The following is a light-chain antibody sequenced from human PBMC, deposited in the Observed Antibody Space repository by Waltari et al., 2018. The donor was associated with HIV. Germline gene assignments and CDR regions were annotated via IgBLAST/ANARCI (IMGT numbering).Light chain of an antibody. V-gene: IGLV2-14*03. Sequence: QSALTQPASVSGSPGQSITISCTGTSSAVGGYNYVSWYQHHPGKAPKLMIYDVSNRPSGVSNRLSGSQSGNTASLTISGLQAEDEADYYCSSYTSSSTLVFGGGTKLTVL. CDR2: DVS. CDR1: SSAVGGYNY. CDR3: SSYTSSSTLV. J-gene: IGLJ2*01.